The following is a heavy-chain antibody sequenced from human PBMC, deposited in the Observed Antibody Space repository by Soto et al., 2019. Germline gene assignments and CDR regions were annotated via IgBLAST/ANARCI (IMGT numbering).Heavy chain of an antibody. V-gene: IGHV1-69*13. CDR2: IIPIFGTA. CDR3: ACSVLIRRRITMVRGVKDYYGMDV. Sequence: GASVKVSCKASGGTFSSYAISWVRQAPGQGLEWMGGIIPIFGTANYAQKFQGRVTITADESTSTAYMELSSLRSEDTAVYYFACSVLIRRRITMVRGVKDYYGMDVWGQGTTVTVSS. J-gene: IGHJ6*02. CDR1: GGTFSSYA. D-gene: IGHD3-10*01.